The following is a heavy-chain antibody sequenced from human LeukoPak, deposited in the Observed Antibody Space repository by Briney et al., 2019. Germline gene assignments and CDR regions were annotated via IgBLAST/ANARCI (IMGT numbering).Heavy chain of an antibody. CDR2: IDNDGSTT. V-gene: IGHV3-74*01. CDR3: ARHLTYGGWNS. J-gene: IGHJ4*02. CDR1: GFTFSSYW. D-gene: IGHD4-23*01. Sequence: GGSLRLSCAASGFTFSSYWMHWVRQAPGKGLVWVSRIDNDGSTTSYADSVKGRFTISRDNAKNTLYLQMNSLRAEDTAVYFCARHLTYGGWNSWGQGTLVTVSA.